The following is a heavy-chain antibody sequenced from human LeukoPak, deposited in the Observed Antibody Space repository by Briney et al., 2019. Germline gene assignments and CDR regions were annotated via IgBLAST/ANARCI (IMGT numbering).Heavy chain of an antibody. CDR1: GYTFTSYS. Sequence: ASVKVSCKASGYTFTSYSMQWARQAPGQGLEWMGGIIPIFGTANYAQKFQGRVTITTDESTSTAYMELSSLRSEDTAVYYCARAAASGYYYYYYMDVWGKGTTVTVSS. CDR3: ARAAASGYYYYYYMDV. V-gene: IGHV1-69*05. D-gene: IGHD2-2*01. J-gene: IGHJ6*03. CDR2: IIPIFGTA.